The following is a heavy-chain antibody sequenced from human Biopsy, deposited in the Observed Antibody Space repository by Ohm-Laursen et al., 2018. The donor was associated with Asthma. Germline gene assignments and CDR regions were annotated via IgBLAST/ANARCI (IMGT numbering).Heavy chain of an antibody. V-gene: IGHV3-30*18. CDR2: ISYDGREK. CDR1: GFTFSNAW. CDR3: AKDRFDGSVTSHYYYYGIDV. D-gene: IGHD3-10*01. Sequence: SLRLSCAASGFTFSNAWMSWVRQAPGKGPEWVALISYDGREKGYVDSVKGRFTISRDNFRNTLYVEMSSLRPEDSATYYCAKDRFDGSVTSHYYYYGIDVWGQGTAVTVSS. J-gene: IGHJ6*02.